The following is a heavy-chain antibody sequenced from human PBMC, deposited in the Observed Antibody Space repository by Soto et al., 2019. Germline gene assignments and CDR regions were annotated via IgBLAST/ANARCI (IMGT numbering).Heavy chain of an antibody. CDR1: GGSISSGGYS. J-gene: IGHJ4*02. V-gene: IGHV4-30-2*05. CDR3: ARGSTTEKVDS. Sequence: SETLSVTCAVSGGSISSGGYSWSWIRQPPGKGLEWIGYIYHSGSTYYNPSLKSRVTISADTSMNQFSLALTSVTAADTAMYYCARGSTTEKVDSWGQGILVTVSS. CDR2: IYHSGST.